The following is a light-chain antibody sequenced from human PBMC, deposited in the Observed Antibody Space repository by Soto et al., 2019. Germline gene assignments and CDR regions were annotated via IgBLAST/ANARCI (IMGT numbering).Light chain of an antibody. V-gene: IGLV1-51*01. CDR3: GTWDSSLSVVV. CDR2: DNS. CDR1: YSNIGSNF. Sequence: QSALTQSSVSAAAGQKVSISCSGSYSNIGSNFVSWYQHFPGSAPKLVIYDNSQRPSGIPDRFSGSKSGSSATLGITGLQTGDEADYYCGTWDSSLSVVVFGGGTKLTVL. J-gene: IGLJ2*01.